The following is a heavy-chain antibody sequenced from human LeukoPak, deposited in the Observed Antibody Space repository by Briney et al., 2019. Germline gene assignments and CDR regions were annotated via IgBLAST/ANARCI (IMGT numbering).Heavy chain of an antibody. V-gene: IGHV3-48*03. CDR3: ARDSYDYVSNGDAFDI. CDR2: ISSSGSTI. J-gene: IGHJ3*02. Sequence: GGSLRLSCAASGFTFSSYEMNWVRQAPGKGLEWVSYISSSGSTIYYADSVKGRFTISRDNAKNSLYLQMNSLGAEDTAVYYCARDSYDYVSNGDAFDIWGQGTMVTVSS. CDR1: GFTFSSYE. D-gene: IGHD3-16*01.